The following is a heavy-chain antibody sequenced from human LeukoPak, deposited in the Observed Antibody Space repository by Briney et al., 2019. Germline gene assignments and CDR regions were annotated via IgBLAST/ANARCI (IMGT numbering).Heavy chain of an antibody. Sequence: GRSLRLSCAASGFTFSNFGIHWVRQAPGKGQEWVSTISYDGSLKYYADSVKGRFTISRDNSKNTLYLQMNSLSSEDTAVYYCAKATTAFYNDYYGLDVWGQGTTVTVSS. V-gene: IGHV3-30*18. D-gene: IGHD1-14*01. CDR2: ISYDGSLK. CDR3: AKATTAFYNDYYGLDV. J-gene: IGHJ6*02. CDR1: GFTFSNFG.